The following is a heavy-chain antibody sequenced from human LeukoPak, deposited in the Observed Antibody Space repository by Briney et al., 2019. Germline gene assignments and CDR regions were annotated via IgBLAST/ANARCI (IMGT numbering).Heavy chain of an antibody. J-gene: IGHJ6*01. V-gene: IGHV6-1*01. CDR3: ARDRRWLAHGNFHYYGMDV. CDR2: TYYRSKWYN. D-gene: IGHD6-19*01. CDR1: GDSVSSNSAA. Sequence: SETLSLTCAISGDSVSSNSAAWNWVRQSPSRGLEWLGRTYYRSKWYNDYAGFVKSRININSDTSKNQVSLQLSFVTPEDTGVYYCARDRRWLAHGNFHYYGMDVWGQGSTVTVSS.